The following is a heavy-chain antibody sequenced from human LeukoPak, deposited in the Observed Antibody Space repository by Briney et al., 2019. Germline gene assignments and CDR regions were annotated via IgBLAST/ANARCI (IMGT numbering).Heavy chain of an antibody. CDR2: ISAYNGNT. D-gene: IGHD3-16*02. Sequence: ASVKVSCKASGYTFTSYGISWVRQAPGQGLEWMGWISAYNGNTNYAQKLQGRVTMTTDTSTSTAYMELRSLRSDDTAVYYCARARRPIMITFGGVIDDAFDIWGQGTMVTVSA. CDR1: GYTFTSYG. J-gene: IGHJ3*02. CDR3: ARARRPIMITFGGVIDDAFDI. V-gene: IGHV1-18*01.